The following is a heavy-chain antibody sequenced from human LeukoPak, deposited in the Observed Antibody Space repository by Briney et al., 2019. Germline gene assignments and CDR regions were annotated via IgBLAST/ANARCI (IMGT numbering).Heavy chain of an antibody. Sequence: SETLSLTCTVSGGSISSSSFYWGWIRQSPGKGLEWIGSLYYSGSTYYNPSLKSRDTISVDTSKNQFSLKLSSVTAADTAVYYCARRLPYSSGWYMAFDIWGQGTMVTVSS. D-gene: IGHD6-19*01. CDR1: GGSISSSSFY. V-gene: IGHV4-39*01. J-gene: IGHJ3*02. CDR2: LYYSGST. CDR3: ARRLPYSSGWYMAFDI.